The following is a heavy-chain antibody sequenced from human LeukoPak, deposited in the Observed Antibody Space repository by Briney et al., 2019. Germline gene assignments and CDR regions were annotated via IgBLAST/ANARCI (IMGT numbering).Heavy chain of an antibody. J-gene: IGHJ4*02. V-gene: IGHV3-23*01. Sequence: QSGGSLRLSCAASGFIFDDYGMSWVRQAPGKGLEWVSAISGSGGSTYYADSVKGRFTISRDNSKNTLYLQMNSLRAEDTAVYYCCIAVAGIEVAYFDYWGQGTLVTVSS. D-gene: IGHD6-19*01. CDR2: ISGSGGST. CDR3: CIAVAGIEVAYFDY. CDR1: GFIFDDYG.